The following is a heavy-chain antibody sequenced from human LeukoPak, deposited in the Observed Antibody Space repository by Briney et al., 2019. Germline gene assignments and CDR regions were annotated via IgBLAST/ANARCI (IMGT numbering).Heavy chain of an antibody. CDR3: ARDRDSGTYYYYYGLDV. CDR2: IYHSGSP. CDR1: GGSISSNNW. V-gene: IGHV4-4*02. J-gene: IGHJ6*02. D-gene: IGHD1-26*01. Sequence: SGTLSLTCAVSGGSISSNNWWGWVRQPPGKGLEWIGEIYHSGSPNYNPSLKSRVTISVDKSRNHFSLNLSSVTATDTAVYYCARDRDSGTYYYYYGLDVWGQGTPVTVSS.